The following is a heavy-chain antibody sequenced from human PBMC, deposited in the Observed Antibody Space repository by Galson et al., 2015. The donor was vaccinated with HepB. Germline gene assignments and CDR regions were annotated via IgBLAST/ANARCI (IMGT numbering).Heavy chain of an antibody. CDR1: GFTFSSYA. D-gene: IGHD2-21*02. J-gene: IGHJ4*02. CDR2: ISYDGSNK. Sequence: SLRLSCAASGFTFSSYAMHWVRQAPGKGLEWVAVISYDGSNKYYADSVKGRFTISRDNSKNTLYLQMNSLRAEDTAVYYCARDGPGLYCGGDCYLYYFDYWGQGTLVTVSS. CDR3: ARDGPGLYCGGDCYLYYFDY. V-gene: IGHV3-30*04.